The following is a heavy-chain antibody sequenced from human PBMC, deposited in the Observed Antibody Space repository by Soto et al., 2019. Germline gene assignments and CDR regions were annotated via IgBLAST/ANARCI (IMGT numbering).Heavy chain of an antibody. V-gene: IGHV1-3*05. J-gene: IGHJ5*02. CDR2: INAGNGNT. D-gene: IGHD2-2*01. CDR3: ARAFTGYCISTSCYGENNWFDP. CDR1: GYTFTSYA. Sequence: QVQLVQSGAEEKKPGASVKVSCKASGYTFTSYAMHWVRQAPGQRLEWMGWINAGNGNTKYSQKCQGRVTITRDTSASTAYMEMSSLRSEDTAVYYCARAFTGYCISTSCYGENNWFDPWGQGTLVTVSS.